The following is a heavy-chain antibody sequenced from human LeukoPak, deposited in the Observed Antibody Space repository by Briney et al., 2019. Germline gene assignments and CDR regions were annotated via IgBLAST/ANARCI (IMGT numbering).Heavy chain of an antibody. Sequence: SVTVSCKASGGTFSSYAISWVRQAPGQGLEWMGGIIAIFGTANYAQKFQGRVTITTDESTSTAYMELSSLRSEDTAVYYCARDRRPLVTYYDFWSGSGYWFDPWGQGTLVTVSS. D-gene: IGHD3-3*01. CDR3: ARDRRPLVTYYDFWSGSGYWFDP. CDR1: GGTFSSYA. V-gene: IGHV1-69*05. J-gene: IGHJ5*02. CDR2: IIAIFGTA.